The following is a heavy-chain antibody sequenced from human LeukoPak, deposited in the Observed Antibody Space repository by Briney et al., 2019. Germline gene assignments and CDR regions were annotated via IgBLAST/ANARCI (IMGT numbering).Heavy chain of an antibody. CDR3: VRRAARPGTPFDF. Sequence: GGSLRLSCAASGFTFGSHAMSWVRQAPGKGLEWVSAISGSDIITYYADSVKGRFTISRDNSENTLYLQVNSLRAEDTAVYYCVRRAARPGTPFDFWGQGTQVTVSS. CDR2: ISGSDIIT. D-gene: IGHD6-6*01. CDR1: GFTFGSHA. V-gene: IGHV3-23*01. J-gene: IGHJ4*02.